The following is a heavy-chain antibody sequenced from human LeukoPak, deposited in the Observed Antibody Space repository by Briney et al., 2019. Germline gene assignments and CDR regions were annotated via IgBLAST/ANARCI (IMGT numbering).Heavy chain of an antibody. CDR2: IYYTGST. J-gene: IGHJ4*02. CDR3: ARFSSTGTMTTVTQYYFDY. Sequence: SETLSLTCTVSGGSISSYYWSWIRQPPGKGLEWIGYIYYTGSTSYNPSLKSRVTISMDTSKNQFSLKLSSVTAADSAVYYCARFSSTGTMTTVTQYYFDYWGQGTLVTVSS. V-gene: IGHV4-59*01. CDR1: GGSISSYY. D-gene: IGHD4-17*01.